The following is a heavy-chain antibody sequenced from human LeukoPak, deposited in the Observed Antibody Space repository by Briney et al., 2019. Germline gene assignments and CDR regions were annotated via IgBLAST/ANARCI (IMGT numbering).Heavy chain of an antibody. CDR1: GFTFSSYG. J-gene: IGHJ4*02. V-gene: IGHV3-23*01. CDR2: ISTSGGST. Sequence: HPGGSLRLSCAASGFTFSSYGMSWVRQAPGKGLEWVSAISTSGGSTYYADSVKGRFTISRDNSKNTLNLQMSSLRAEDTAIYYCAKSYYYDSSGYYSGLPTVDYWGQGTLVTVSS. CDR3: AKSYYYDSSGYYSGLPTVDY. D-gene: IGHD3-22*01.